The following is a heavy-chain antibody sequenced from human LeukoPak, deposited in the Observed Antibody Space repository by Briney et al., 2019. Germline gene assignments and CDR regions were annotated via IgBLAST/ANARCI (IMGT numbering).Heavy chain of an antibody. J-gene: IGHJ4*02. CDR2: ISWNSGSI. CDR3: AKDIRGIAAAGTFFDY. CDR1: GFTFDDYA. V-gene: IGHV3-9*01. Sequence: PGGSLRLSCAASGFTFDDYAMHWVRQAPGKGLEWVSGISWNSGSIGYADSVKGRFTISRDNAKNSLYLQVNSLRAEDTALYYCAKDIRGIAAAGTFFDYWGQGTLVTVSS. D-gene: IGHD6-13*01.